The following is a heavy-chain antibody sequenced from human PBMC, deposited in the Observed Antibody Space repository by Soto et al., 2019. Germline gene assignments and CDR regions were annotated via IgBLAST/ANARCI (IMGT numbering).Heavy chain of an antibody. CDR1: GFTFSYYG. Sequence: GGSLRLSCAASGFTFSYYGMHWVRQAPGKGLEWVSSMSNRGAYIYYADSVKGRFTISRDNARNSLYLQMDSLRAEDTAVYYCARSHDTFEGYFFYYYMDVWGKGTTVTVSS. CDR2: MSNRGAYI. D-gene: IGHD3-3*01. CDR3: ARSHDTFEGYFFYYYMDV. J-gene: IGHJ6*03. V-gene: IGHV3-21*01.